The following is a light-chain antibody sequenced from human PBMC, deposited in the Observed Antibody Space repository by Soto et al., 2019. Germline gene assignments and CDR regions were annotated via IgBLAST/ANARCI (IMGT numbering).Light chain of an antibody. CDR2: DAS. J-gene: IGKJ1*01. CDR1: QSISTW. CDR3: QQYQGYSGT. V-gene: IGKV1-5*01. Sequence: DIQMTQSPSTLSASVGDRVTITCRASQSISTWLAWYQQKSGRAPRLLISDASSLQTGIPSRFSGSGSGTEFTLTISSLQPDDFATYYCQQYQGYSGTFGQGTKVEI.